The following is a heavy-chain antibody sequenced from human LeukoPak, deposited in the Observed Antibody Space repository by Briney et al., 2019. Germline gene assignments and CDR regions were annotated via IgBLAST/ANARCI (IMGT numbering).Heavy chain of an antibody. CDR3: ARENFWSGYYLYYYMDV. D-gene: IGHD3-3*01. Sequence: GGSLRLSCAASGFTFSSYWMSWVRQAPGKGLEWVANIKQDGSEKYYVDSVKGRFTISRDNAKNSLYPQMNSLRAEDTAVYYCARENFWSGYYLYYYMDVWGKGTTVTVSS. CDR2: IKQDGSEK. V-gene: IGHV3-7*01. J-gene: IGHJ6*03. CDR1: GFTFSSYW.